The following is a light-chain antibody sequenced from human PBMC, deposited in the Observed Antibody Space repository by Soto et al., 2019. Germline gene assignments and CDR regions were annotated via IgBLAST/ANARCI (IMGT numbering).Light chain of an antibody. Sequence: EFVLTQSPGTLSLSPGERATLSCRASQSVRSNYLAWYQQKPGQSPRLLIYGASNRATGIPDRFSGSVSGTDFTLTISRLEPEDFAVFYCQHYGSSAYTFGQGTTLEIK. CDR2: GAS. CDR3: QHYGSSAYT. J-gene: IGKJ2*01. CDR1: QSVRSNY. V-gene: IGKV3-20*01.